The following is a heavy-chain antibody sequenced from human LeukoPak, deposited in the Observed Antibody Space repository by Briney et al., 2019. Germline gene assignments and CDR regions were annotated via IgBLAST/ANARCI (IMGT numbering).Heavy chain of an antibody. CDR1: GGTFSSYA. J-gene: IGHJ4*02. CDR2: IIPIFGTA. CDR3: ASDTGVTRTFDY. D-gene: IGHD7-27*01. V-gene: IGHV1-69*05. Sequence: SVKVSCKASGGTFSSYAISWVRQAPGQGLEWMGGIIPIFGTANYAQKLQGRVTITTDESTSTAYMELSSLRSEDTAVYYCASDTGVTRTFDYWGQGTLVTVSS.